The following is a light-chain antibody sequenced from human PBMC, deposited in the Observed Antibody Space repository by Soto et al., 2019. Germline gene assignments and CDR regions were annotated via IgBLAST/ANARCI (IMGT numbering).Light chain of an antibody. CDR3: SSYTSSSTHVV. J-gene: IGLJ2*01. V-gene: IGLV2-18*02. CDR2: EVS. CDR1: SSDVGSYNR. Sequence: QSALTQPPSVSGSPGQSVTISCTGTSSDVGSYNRVSWYQQPPGTAPKLIIYEVSNRPSGVPDRFSGSKSGNTASLTISGLQAEDEADYYCSSYTSSSTHVVFGGGTKLTVL.